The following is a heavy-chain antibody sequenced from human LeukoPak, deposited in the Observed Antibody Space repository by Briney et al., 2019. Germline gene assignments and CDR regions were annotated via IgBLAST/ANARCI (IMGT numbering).Heavy chain of an antibody. D-gene: IGHD1-26*01. CDR1: GGTFSSYA. CDR2: IIPIFGTA. Sequence: ASVKVSCKASGGTFSSYAISWVRQAPGQGLEWMGRIIPIFGTANYAQKFQGRVTITTDESTSTAYMELSSLRSEDTAVYYCASQEWELHNLVAFDIWGQGTMVTVSS. CDR3: ASQEWELHNLVAFDI. J-gene: IGHJ3*02. V-gene: IGHV1-69*05.